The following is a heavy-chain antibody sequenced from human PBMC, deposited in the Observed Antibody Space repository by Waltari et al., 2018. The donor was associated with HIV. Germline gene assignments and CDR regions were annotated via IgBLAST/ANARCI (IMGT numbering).Heavy chain of an antibody. CDR3: ANLDSGQAGG. CDR2: ISSYDGNNK. Sequence: QVQLVESGGGGVQPGRSLRLSCADSGFTFSSYGMHWVRQAPGKGLEWVAVISSYDGNNKYYADSVKGRLTISRDNSKSTLYLQMNSLRAEDTAVYYCANLDSGQAGGWGQGTLVTVSS. V-gene: IGHV3-30*18. D-gene: IGHD3-16*01. CDR1: GFTFSSYG. J-gene: IGHJ4*02.